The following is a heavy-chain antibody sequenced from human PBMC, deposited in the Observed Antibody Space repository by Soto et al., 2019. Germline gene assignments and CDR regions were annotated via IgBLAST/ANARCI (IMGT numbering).Heavy chain of an antibody. D-gene: IGHD3-10*01. CDR2: IYHSGST. CDR3: ARDRDDLPDY. Sequence: SETLSLTCAVSGGSIISGGYSWSWIRQPPGKGLEWIGYIYHSGSTYYNPSLKSRVTISVDRSKNQFSLKLSSVTAADTAVYYCARDRDDLPDYWGQGTLVTVSS. J-gene: IGHJ4*02. V-gene: IGHV4-30-2*01. CDR1: GGSIISGGYS.